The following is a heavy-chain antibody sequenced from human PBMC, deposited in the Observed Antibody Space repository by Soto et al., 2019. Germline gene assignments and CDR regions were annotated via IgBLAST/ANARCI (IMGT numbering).Heavy chain of an antibody. CDR1: GGSISGYY. V-gene: IGHV4-59*01. J-gene: IGHJ4*02. D-gene: IGHD2-15*01. CDR2: IYYSGST. CDR3: ARGVARAYFDY. Sequence: SETLSLTCTVSGGSISGYYWSWLRQPPGKGLEWIGYIYYSGSTNYNPSLKSRVTISVDTSKNQFSLKLSSVTAADTAVYYCARGVARAYFDYWGQGTLVTVS.